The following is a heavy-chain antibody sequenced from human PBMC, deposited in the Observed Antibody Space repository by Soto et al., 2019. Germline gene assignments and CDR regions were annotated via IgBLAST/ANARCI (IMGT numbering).Heavy chain of an antibody. J-gene: IGHJ4*02. CDR1: GYTFTSYG. CDR2: ISAYNGKT. CDR3: ARDYPISSGWYRCDY. D-gene: IGHD6-19*01. V-gene: IGHV1-18*01. Sequence: QVQLMQSGAEVKKPGASVKVSCKASGYTFTSYGISWVRQAPGQGLEWMGWISAYNGKTNYAQKLQGRGTMTTDTSTSTAYMELRSLRSDDTAVYYCARDYPISSGWYRCDYWCQGTLVTVSS.